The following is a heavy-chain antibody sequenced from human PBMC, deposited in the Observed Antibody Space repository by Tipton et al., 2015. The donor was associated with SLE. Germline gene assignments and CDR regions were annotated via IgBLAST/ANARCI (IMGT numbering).Heavy chain of an antibody. V-gene: IGHV3-11*04. CDR1: GFTFSGYY. D-gene: IGHD3-10*01. J-gene: IGHJ4*02. CDR2: ISSSAITT. CDR3: ARISSGNYCLDY. Sequence: GSLRLSCVVSGFTFSGYYMSWIRQAPGKGLEWVSQISSSAITTYYADSVKGRFTVSRDNARNSLYLQMNSLRVEDTAVYHCARISSGNYCLDYWGQGTLVTVSS.